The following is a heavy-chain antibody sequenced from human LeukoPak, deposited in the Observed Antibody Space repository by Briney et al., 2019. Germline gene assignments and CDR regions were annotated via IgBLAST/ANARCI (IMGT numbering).Heavy chain of an antibody. CDR3: APAPVGYSYVGTN. CDR2: ISYDGSNK. Sequence: GGSLRLSCAASGFTFSSYAMHWVRQAPGKGLEWVAVISYDGSNKYYADSVKGRFTISRDNSKNTLYLQMNSLRAEDTAVYYCAPAPVGYSYVGTNWGQGTLVTVSS. D-gene: IGHD5-18*01. J-gene: IGHJ4*02. V-gene: IGHV3-30*04. CDR1: GFTFSSYA.